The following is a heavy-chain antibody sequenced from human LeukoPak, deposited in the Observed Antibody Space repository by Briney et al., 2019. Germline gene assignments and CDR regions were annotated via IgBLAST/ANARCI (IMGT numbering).Heavy chain of an antibody. V-gene: IGHV4-39*07. CDR1: GGSISSSSYY. D-gene: IGHD3-22*01. J-gene: IGHJ3*02. CDR3: ARADYYYDSDAFDI. Sequence: SETLSLTCTVSGGSISSSSYYWGWIRQPPGKGLEWIGSIYYSGSTYYNPSLKSRVTIPVDTSKNQFSLKLSSVTAADTAVYYCARADYYYDSDAFDIWGQGTMVTVSS. CDR2: IYYSGST.